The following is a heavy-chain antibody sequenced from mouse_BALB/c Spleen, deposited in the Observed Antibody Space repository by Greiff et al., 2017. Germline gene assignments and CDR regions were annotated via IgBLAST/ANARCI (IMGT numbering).Heavy chain of an antibody. CDR3: AVLWLRDAMDY. V-gene: IGHV5-17*02. CDR2: ISSGSSTI. D-gene: IGHD2-2*01. J-gene: IGHJ4*01. Sequence: DVMLVESGGGLVQPGGSRKLSCAASGFTFSSFGMHWVRQAPEKGLEWVAYISSGSSTIYYADTVKGRFTISRDNPKNTLFLQMTSLRSEDTAMYYCAVLWLRDAMDYWGQGTSVTVSS. CDR1: GFTFSSFG.